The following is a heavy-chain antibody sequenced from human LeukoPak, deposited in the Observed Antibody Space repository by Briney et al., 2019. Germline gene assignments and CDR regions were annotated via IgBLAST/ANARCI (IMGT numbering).Heavy chain of an antibody. Sequence: ASVKVSCKASGGTFSSHAISWVRQAPGQGLEWMGGIIPIFGTANYAQKFQGRVTITADESTSTAYMELSSLRSEDTAVYYCARVSVLCSSTSCHKAFDIWGQGTMVTVSS. V-gene: IGHV1-69*01. D-gene: IGHD2-2*01. CDR3: ARVSVLCSSTSCHKAFDI. J-gene: IGHJ3*02. CDR2: IIPIFGTA. CDR1: GGTFSSHA.